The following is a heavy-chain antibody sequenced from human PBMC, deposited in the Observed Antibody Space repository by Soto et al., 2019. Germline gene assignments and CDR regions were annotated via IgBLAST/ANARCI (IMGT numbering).Heavy chain of an antibody. V-gene: IGHV5-10-1*01. J-gene: IGHJ5*02. CDR1: GYXFTGDM. CDR2: IDPIDSEV. CDR3: GRVSYNWNYGYWLDP. Sequence: EXLKISCKCSGYXFTGDMITWVRQLHGEGLEWIGTIDPIDSEVNYSPSFQGHVTISADKSIRTAFLQWISLKDSDTAIYYCGRVSYNWNYGYWLDPWGQGALVT. D-gene: IGHD1-7*01.